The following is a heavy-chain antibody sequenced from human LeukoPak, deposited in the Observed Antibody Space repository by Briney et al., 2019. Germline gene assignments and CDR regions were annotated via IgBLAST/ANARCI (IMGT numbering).Heavy chain of an antibody. CDR1: GYTFTGYY. J-gene: IGHJ3*02. Sequence: ASVKVSCEASGYTFTGYYMHWVRQAPGQGLEWMGWINPNSGGTNYAQKFQGWVTMTRDTSISTAYMELSRLRSDDTAVYYCASRSTTVTDDDAFDIWGQGTMVTVSS. CDR2: INPNSGGT. CDR3: ASRSTTVTDDDAFDI. D-gene: IGHD4-17*01. V-gene: IGHV1-2*04.